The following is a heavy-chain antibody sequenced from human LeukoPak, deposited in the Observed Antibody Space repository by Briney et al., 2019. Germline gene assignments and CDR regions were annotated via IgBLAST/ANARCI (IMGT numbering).Heavy chain of an antibody. D-gene: IGHD3-9*01. J-gene: IGHJ4*02. Sequence: GGSLRLSCAASGFTFSSYAMTWVRQAPGKGLEWVTAISGSGSSTYYADSAKGRFTISRDNSTNTLCLQMNSLRAEDTAVYYCAKGDSSTVHLLTGHWGQGTLVTVSS. CDR1: GFTFSSYA. V-gene: IGHV3-23*01. CDR3: AKGDSSTVHLLTGH. CDR2: ISGSGSST.